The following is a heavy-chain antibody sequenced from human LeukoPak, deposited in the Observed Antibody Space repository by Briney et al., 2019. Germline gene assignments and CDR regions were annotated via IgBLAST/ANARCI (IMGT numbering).Heavy chain of an antibody. CDR3: ARALYGSGTYNFDF. D-gene: IGHD3-10*01. V-gene: IGHV4-61*01. CDR2: IYFSGST. J-gene: IGHJ4*02. Sequence: SETLSLTCTVSGGSVSSGSYYWSWIRQPPGKGLERLVYIYFSGSTNYNPSLRSRVTISADTSRNQFSLRLISVRTADTAVYYCARALYGSGTYNFDFWGQGTLVTVSS. CDR1: GGSVSSGSYY.